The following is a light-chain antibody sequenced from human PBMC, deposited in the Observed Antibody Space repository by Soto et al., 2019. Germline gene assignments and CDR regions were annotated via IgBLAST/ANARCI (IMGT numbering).Light chain of an antibody. Sequence: NFMLTQAHSVSESPGKTVTISCTGSSGSIATNYVQWYQQRPGSAPTTVIYEDTQRPSGVPERFSGSIDSSSNSASLTISELKTEDEADYYCQSYDGSNPDVVFGGGTKLTVL. CDR3: QSYDGSNPDVV. CDR1: SGSIATNY. J-gene: IGLJ2*01. V-gene: IGLV6-57*02. CDR2: EDT.